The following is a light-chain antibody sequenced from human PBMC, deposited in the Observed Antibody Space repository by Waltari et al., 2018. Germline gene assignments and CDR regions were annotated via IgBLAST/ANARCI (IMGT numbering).Light chain of an antibody. CDR1: QSVLYSSNNKNY. CDR2: WAS. V-gene: IGKV4-1*01. CDR3: QQYYSTPRT. J-gene: IGKJ1*01. Sequence: DIVMTQSPDSLAVSLVERATNNCKSSQSVLYSSNNKNYLAWYQQKPGQPPKLLIYWASTRESGVPDRFSGSGSGTDFTLTISSLQAEDVAVYYCQQYYSTPRTFGQGTKVEIK.